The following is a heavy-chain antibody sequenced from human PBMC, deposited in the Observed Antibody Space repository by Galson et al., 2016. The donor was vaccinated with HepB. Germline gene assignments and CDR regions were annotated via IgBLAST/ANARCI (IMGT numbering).Heavy chain of an antibody. CDR2: FYPGDSEI. CDR1: GYVFSSYW. J-gene: IGHJ4*02. D-gene: IGHD3-22*01. Sequence: GEGYVFSSYWIAWVRQTPDKGLEWMGLFYPGDSEIRYSPSFQGQVTFSADKSINTAYMQWSSLKASDTAIYYCARLVSSRSPYDYWGQGTLVTVSS. V-gene: IGHV5-51*01. CDR3: ARLVSSRSPYDY.